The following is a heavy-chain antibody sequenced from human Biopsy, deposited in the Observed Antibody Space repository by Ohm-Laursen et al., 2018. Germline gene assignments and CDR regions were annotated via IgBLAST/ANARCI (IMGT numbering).Heavy chain of an antibody. V-gene: IGHV1-2*02. CDR1: SYTFTDYN. CDR3: ARDPLNGHKHFDY. CDR2: INCKTGAT. Sequence: GTVKISCKASSYTFTDYNIHWMRQAPGQGLEWLGYINCKTGATNYAQKFQGTVTMTRDTSISTAYLALGSLRSADTAIYYCARDPLNGHKHFDYWGQGSLVTVSS. D-gene: IGHD2-8*01. J-gene: IGHJ4*02.